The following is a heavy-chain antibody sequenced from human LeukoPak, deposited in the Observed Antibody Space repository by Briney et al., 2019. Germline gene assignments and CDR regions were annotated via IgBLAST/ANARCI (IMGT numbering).Heavy chain of an antibody. J-gene: IGHJ4*02. V-gene: IGHV1-69*13. CDR3: ARWTFGGVIVTQRDYFDY. D-gene: IGHD3-16*02. Sequence: SVKVSCKASGGTFSSYAISWVRQAPGQGLEWMGGIIPIFGTANYAQKFQGRVTITADESTSTACMELSSLRSEDTAVYYCARWTFGGVIVTQRDYFDYWGQGTLVTVSS. CDR1: GGTFSSYA. CDR2: IIPIFGTA.